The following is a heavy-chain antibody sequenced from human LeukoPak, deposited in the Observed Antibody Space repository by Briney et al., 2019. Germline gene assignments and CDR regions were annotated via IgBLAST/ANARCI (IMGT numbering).Heavy chain of an antibody. CDR1: GYSVSELS. V-gene: IGHV1-24*01. Sequence: ASVKVSCKVSGYSVSELSMHWVRQAPGKGLEWMGGFDSERGDTVYAQKFQGRVTMTEDTSTDTAYMELSSLRSEDTAVYYCARHRVRYCTNGSLAFDIWGQGTMVTVSS. J-gene: IGHJ3*02. CDR3: ARHRVRYCTNGSLAFDI. CDR2: FDSERGDT. D-gene: IGHD2-8*01.